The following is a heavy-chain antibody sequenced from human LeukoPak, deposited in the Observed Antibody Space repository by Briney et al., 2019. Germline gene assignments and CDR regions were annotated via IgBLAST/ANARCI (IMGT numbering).Heavy chain of an antibody. V-gene: IGHV4-59*01. CDR3: AREYAHYDILTGYSPEYYFDY. CDR1: GGSISSYY. CDR2: IYYSGST. D-gene: IGHD3-9*01. J-gene: IGHJ4*02. Sequence: SETLSLTCTVSGGSISSYYWSWIRQPTGKGLEWIGCIYYSGSTNYNLSLKSRVTISVDTSKNQFSLKLSSVTAAATAVYYCAREYAHYDILTGYSPEYYFDYWGQGTLVTVSS.